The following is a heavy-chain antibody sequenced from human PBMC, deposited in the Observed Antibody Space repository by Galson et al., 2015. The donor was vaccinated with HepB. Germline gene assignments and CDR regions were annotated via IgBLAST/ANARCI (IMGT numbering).Heavy chain of an antibody. CDR3: ARELYTGSCWSPHYYCMDV. D-gene: IGHD1-14*01. Sequence: SLRLSCAASGFTFKNYWMSWVRQAPGKGLEWVANIKQDGVQKNYVDSVKGRFTISRDNAKNTLYLQVKSQKAEDTAVYYCARELYTGSCWSPHYYCMDVWGQGTAVTVS. J-gene: IGHJ6*02. CDR2: IKQDGVQK. CDR1: GFTFKNYW. V-gene: IGHV3-7*03.